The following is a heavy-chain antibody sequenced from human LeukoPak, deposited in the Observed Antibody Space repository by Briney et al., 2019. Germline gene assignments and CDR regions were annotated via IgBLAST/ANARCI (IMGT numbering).Heavy chain of an antibody. V-gene: IGHV3-48*01. CDR3: ARELDRPLFSYYYGMDV. CDR2: ISSSSSTI. J-gene: IGHJ6*02. D-gene: IGHD3/OR15-3a*01. CDR1: GFTFSSYS. Sequence: GGSLRLSCAASGFTFSSYSMNWVRQAPGKGLEWVSYISSSSSTIYYADSVKGRFTISRDNAKNSLYLQMNNLRAEDTAVYYCARELDRPLFSYYYGMDVWGQGTTVTVSS.